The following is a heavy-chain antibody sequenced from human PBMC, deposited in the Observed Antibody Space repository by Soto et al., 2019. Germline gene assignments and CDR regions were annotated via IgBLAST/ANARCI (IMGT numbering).Heavy chain of an antibody. CDR2: INAGNGNT. D-gene: IGHD3-10*01. CDR1: GYTFTSYA. Sequence: QVQLVQSGAEVKKPGASVKVSCKASGYTFTSYAMHWVRQAPGQRLEWMGWINAGNGNTKYSQKFQGRVTITRDTSASKAYMELSSLRSEDTAVYYCARAGYYGSGSYSPPDWFDPWGQGTLVTVSS. J-gene: IGHJ5*02. V-gene: IGHV1-3*01. CDR3: ARAGYYGSGSYSPPDWFDP.